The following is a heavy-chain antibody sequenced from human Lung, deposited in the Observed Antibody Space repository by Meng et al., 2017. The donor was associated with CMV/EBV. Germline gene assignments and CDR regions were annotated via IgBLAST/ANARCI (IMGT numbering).Heavy chain of an antibody. CDR3: AKVLAGTRLPDY. CDR1: GFTFRDYA. Sequence: SCAASGFTFRDYAMNWVRQAPGKGLEWVSFIYSGGSGTYYADSVKGRFTISRDNSKSTLYLQMDSLRAEDTAVYYCAKVLAGTRLPDYWGQGNLVTVSS. D-gene: IGHD1-7*01. CDR2: IYSGGSGT. J-gene: IGHJ4*02. V-gene: IGHV3-23*03.